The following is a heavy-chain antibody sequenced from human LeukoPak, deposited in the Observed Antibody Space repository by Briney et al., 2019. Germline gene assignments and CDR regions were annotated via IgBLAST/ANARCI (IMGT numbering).Heavy chain of an antibody. CDR2: INHSGST. CDR1: GGSISSYY. V-gene: IGHV4-34*01. J-gene: IGHJ4*02. Sequence: SETLSLTCTVSGGSISSYYWSWIRQPPGKGLEWIGEINHSGSTNYNPSLKSRVTISVETSKNQFSLKLSSVTAADTAVYYCARGIRLVRAARHFDYWGQGTLVTVSS. D-gene: IGHD6-6*01. CDR3: ARGIRLVRAARHFDY.